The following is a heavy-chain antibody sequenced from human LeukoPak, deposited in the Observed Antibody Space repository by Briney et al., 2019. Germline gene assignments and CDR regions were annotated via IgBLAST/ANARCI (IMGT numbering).Heavy chain of an antibody. CDR1: GFTFSSYA. CDR3: APRPGPYPIFDY. D-gene: IGHD3-16*01. J-gene: IGHJ4*02. CDR2: ISVSGTGT. V-gene: IGHV3-23*01. Sequence: GGSLRLSCTASGFTFSSYALSWVRQAPEKGLEWVSAISVSGTGTYYADSVKGRFTISRDNSKNTLYLQMNSPRAEDTAVYYCAPRPGPYPIFDYWGQGTMVTVSS.